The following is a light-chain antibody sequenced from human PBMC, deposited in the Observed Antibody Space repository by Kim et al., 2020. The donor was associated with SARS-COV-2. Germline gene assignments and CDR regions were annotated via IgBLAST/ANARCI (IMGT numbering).Light chain of an antibody. V-gene: IGKV4-1*01. CDR2: WAS. Sequence: RATLNSKSSQTVLYNSNNKTYVAWYQQIPGQDPKLLIYWASIRESGVSDRFSGSGSETDFTLTISSLQAEDVAVYYCQQYYSTPPSFGQGTKLEI. CDR1: QTVLYNSNNKTY. CDR3: QQYYSTPPS. J-gene: IGKJ2*03.